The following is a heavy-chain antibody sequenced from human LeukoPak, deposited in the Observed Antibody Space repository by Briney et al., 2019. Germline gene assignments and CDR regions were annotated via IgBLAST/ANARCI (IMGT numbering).Heavy chain of an antibody. CDR2: IWYDGSSK. J-gene: IGHJ6*03. CDR3: AKDGSNYYYYMDV. CDR1: GFNLTDYW. V-gene: IGHV3-33*06. Sequence: PGGSLRLSCAASGFNLTDYWMSWVCQAPGKGLEWVAVIWYDGSSKYYADSVKGRFTISRDNSKNTLYLQMNSLRAEDTAVYYCAKDGSNYYYYMDVWGKGTTVTVSS.